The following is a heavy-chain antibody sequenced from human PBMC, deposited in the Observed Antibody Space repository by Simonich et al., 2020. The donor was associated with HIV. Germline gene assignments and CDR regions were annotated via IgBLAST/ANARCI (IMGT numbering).Heavy chain of an antibody. CDR3: ARRHPTTVTTPYFDY. D-gene: IGHD4-17*01. J-gene: IGHJ4*02. CDR2: INHSGST. CDR1: GGSFSGYY. V-gene: IGHV4-34*01. Sequence: QVQLQQWGAGLLKPSETLSLTCAVYGGSFSGYYWSWIRQPPGKGLEWIGEINHSGSTNYNPSLQSRVTISVDTSKNQFSLKLSSVTAADTAVYYCARRHPTTVTTPYFDYWGQGTLVTVSS.